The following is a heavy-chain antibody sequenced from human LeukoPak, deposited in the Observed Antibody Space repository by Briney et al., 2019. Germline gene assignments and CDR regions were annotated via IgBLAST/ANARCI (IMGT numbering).Heavy chain of an antibody. D-gene: IGHD4-17*01. Sequence: SETLSLTCTVSGGSISSSSYYWGWIRQPPGKGLEWIGSIYYSGSTYYNPSLKSRVTISVDTSKNQFSLKLSSVTAADTAVYYCARDTVTPKVLGGYIWGQGTMVTVSS. CDR1: GGSISSSSYY. CDR2: IYYSGST. V-gene: IGHV4-39*07. CDR3: ARDTVTPKVLGGYI. J-gene: IGHJ3*02.